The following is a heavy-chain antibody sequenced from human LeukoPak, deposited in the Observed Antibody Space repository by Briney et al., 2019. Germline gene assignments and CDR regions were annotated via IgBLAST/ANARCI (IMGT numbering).Heavy chain of an antibody. CDR1: GFTVSSNY. J-gene: IGHJ4*02. D-gene: IGHD1-7*01. CDR3: ARSPMELELALDY. CDR2: IYSGGST. V-gene: IGHV3-66*02. Sequence: GGSLRLSCAASGFTVSSNYMSWVRQAPGKGLEWVSVIYSGGSTYYADSVKGRFTISRDNSKNTLYLQMNSLRAEDTAVYYCARSPMELELALDYWGQGTLVTVSS.